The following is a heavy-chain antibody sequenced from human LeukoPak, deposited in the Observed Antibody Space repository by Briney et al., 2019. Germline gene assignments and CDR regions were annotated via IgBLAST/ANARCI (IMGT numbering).Heavy chain of an antibody. D-gene: IGHD1-14*01. V-gene: IGHV3-7*01. J-gene: IGHJ4*02. CDR3: ARTRITWRY. Sequence: GGSLRLSCAASGLTFSSYWMSWVRQAPGKGLEWVANIKQDGSEKYYVDSVKGRFTISRDNAKNSLYLQMNSLRAEDTAVYYCARTRITWRYWGQGTLVTVSS. CDR2: IKQDGSEK. CDR1: GLTFSSYW.